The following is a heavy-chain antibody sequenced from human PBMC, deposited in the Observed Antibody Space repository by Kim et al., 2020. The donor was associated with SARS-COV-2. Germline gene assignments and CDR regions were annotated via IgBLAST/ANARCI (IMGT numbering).Heavy chain of an antibody. CDR1: GFTFSNAW. V-gene: IGHV3-15*01. CDR2: IKSKSDSGTT. CDR3: TTDRYYYDSSGFYAEYFQY. J-gene: IGHJ1*01. Sequence: GGSLRLSCAASGFTFSNAWMSWVRQTPGMGLEWVGRIKSKSDSGTTDYAAPVKGRFSISRDDSKNTLYLQMVSLKTEDTAVYYCTTDRYYYDSSGFYAEYFQYWGQGTLVTVSS. D-gene: IGHD3-22*01.